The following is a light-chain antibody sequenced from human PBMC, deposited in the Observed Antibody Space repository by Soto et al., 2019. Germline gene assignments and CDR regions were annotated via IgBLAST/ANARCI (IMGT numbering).Light chain of an antibody. Sequence: DIQMTHSPSSLSASVGDRVTITWRASLPISNYLAWYQQKPGKIPNLLIYAASTLQAGVPSRFSGSGSGTDFTLTISSLQSENVEAYYRHKDNSAPLPFAGGTKVDIK. CDR2: AAS. CDR3: HKDNSAPLP. J-gene: IGKJ4*01. V-gene: IGKV1-27*01. CDR1: LPISNY.